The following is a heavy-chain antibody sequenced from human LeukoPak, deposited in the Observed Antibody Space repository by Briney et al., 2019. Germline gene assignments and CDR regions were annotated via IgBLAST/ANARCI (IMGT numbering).Heavy chain of an antibody. CDR2: ISYDGSNK. V-gene: IGHV3-30*03. D-gene: IGHD1-1*01. CDR3: AVWNDAFDI. J-gene: IGHJ3*02. CDR1: GFTFSSYG. Sequence: PGGSLRLSCAASGFTFSSYGMHWVRQAPGKGLEWVAVISYDGSNKYYADSVKGRFTISRDNSKNTLYLQMNSLRAEDTAVYYCAVWNDAFDIWGQGTMVTVSS.